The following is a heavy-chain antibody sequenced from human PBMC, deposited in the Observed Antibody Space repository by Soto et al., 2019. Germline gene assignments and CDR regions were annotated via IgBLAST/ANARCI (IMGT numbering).Heavy chain of an antibody. CDR1: GLTFSRYA. CDR2: IIYDGSNK. D-gene: IGHD5-12*01. CDR3: AAELGNTGYDGHDY. V-gene: IGHV3-30*04. J-gene: IGHJ4*02. Sequence: QVQLVESGGGVVQPGRSLRLSCAASGLTFSRYAMHWVRQAPGKGLEWVSVIIYDGSNKHYADSVQGRFTISRDNSKNPLYLQMNSLRAEATAVYYCAAELGNTGYDGHDYWGQGTLVTVSS.